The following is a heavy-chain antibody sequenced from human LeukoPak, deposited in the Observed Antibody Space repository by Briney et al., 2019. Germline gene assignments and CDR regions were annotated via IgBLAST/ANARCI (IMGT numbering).Heavy chain of an antibody. CDR1: GFPFTTYA. CDR3: AQGGGSGFDN. Sequence: PGGPLRLSCAASGFPFTTYAMSWVREAPGKGLEWVSSVSDTGDKTYYADSEKGRLTISRDNSKNTLYLHKESLRADDTAVYYCAQGGGSGFDNWGQGTLVTVSS. V-gene: IGHV3-23*01. D-gene: IGHD3-10*01. CDR2: VSDTGDKT. J-gene: IGHJ4*02.